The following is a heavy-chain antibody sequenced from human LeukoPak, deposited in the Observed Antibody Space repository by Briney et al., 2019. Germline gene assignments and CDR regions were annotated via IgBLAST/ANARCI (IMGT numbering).Heavy chain of an antibody. CDR2: ISYDGSNK. CDR1: GFTFSSYA. V-gene: IGHV3-30*04. J-gene: IGHJ4*02. CDR3: AKDRSGMAYHFDF. Sequence: GRSLRLSCAASGFTFSSYAMHWVRQAPGKGLEWVAVISYDGSNKYYADSVKGRFTISRDNSKNTLYLQMDSLRVEDTAVYCAKDRSGMAYHFDFWGQGTLVTVSS. D-gene: IGHD2-2*02.